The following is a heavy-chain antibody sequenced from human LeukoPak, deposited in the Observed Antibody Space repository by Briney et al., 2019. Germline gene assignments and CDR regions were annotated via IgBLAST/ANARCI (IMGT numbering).Heavy chain of an antibody. D-gene: IGHD6-6*01. V-gene: IGHV3-30-3*01. Sequence: PGRSLRLSCAASGFTFSSYAMHWVRQAPGKGLEWVAVISYDGSNKYYADSVRGRFTISRDNSKNTLYLQMNSLRAEDTAVYYCARDVAAAPDNVMDVWGKGTTVTVSS. CDR2: ISYDGSNK. J-gene: IGHJ6*03. CDR1: GFTFSSYA. CDR3: ARDVAAAPDNVMDV.